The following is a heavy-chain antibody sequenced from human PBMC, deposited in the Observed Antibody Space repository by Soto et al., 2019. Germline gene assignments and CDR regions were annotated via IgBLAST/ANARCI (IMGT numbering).Heavy chain of an antibody. CDR1: GGSISSYY. V-gene: IGHV4-59*08. J-gene: IGHJ2*01. D-gene: IGHD6-13*01. CDR3: ARSVGYSSSWYYWYFDL. Sequence: QVQLQESGPGLVKPSETLSLTCTVSGGSISSYYWSWIRQPPGKGLEWIGYIYYSGSTNYNPSLKSRVTISVDTSKNQSALKLSSVTAADTAVYYCARSVGYSSSWYYWYFDLWGRGTLVTVSS. CDR2: IYYSGST.